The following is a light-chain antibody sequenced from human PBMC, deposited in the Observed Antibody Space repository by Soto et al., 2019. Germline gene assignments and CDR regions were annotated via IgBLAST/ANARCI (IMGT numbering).Light chain of an antibody. Sequence: PSVSGAPGQRVTISCTDSSSNIGAGYDVHWYQQLPGTAPKLLIYGNSNRPSGVPDRFSGSKSGTSASLAITGLQAVDVADYYCQSYDSSLSGYVFGTGTKVTVL. V-gene: IGLV1-40*01. J-gene: IGLJ1*01. CDR2: GNS. CDR3: QSYDSSLSGYV. CDR1: SSNIGAGYD.